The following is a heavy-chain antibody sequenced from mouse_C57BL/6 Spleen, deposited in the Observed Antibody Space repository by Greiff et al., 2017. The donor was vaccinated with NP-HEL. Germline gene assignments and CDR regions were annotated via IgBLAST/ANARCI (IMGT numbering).Heavy chain of an antibody. Sequence: EVQLVESGPELVKPGASVKISCKASGYSFTGYYMNWVKQSPEKSLEWIGEINPSTGGTTYNQKFKAKATLTVDKSSSTAYMQLKSLTSEDSAVYYCARPDSSGYGWFAYWGQGTLVTVSA. CDR3: ARPDSSGYGWFAY. V-gene: IGHV1-42*01. CDR2: INPSTGGT. J-gene: IGHJ3*01. CDR1: GYSFTGYY. D-gene: IGHD3-2*02.